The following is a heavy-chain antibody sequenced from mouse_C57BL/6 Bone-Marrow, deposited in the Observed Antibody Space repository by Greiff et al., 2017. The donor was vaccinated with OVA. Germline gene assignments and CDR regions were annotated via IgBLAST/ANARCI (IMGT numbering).Heavy chain of an antibody. CDR1: GYTFTSYW. CDR2: IDPNSGGT. D-gene: IGHD1-1*01. V-gene: IGHV1-72*01. CDR3: ARRGSPDYFDY. Sequence: QVQLQQPGAELVKPGASVTLSCKASGYTFTSYWMHWVKQRPGRGLEWIGRIDPNSGGTKYNEKFKSKATLTVDKPSSTAYMQLSSLTSEYSAVYACARRGSPDYFDYWGQGTTLTVSS. J-gene: IGHJ2*01.